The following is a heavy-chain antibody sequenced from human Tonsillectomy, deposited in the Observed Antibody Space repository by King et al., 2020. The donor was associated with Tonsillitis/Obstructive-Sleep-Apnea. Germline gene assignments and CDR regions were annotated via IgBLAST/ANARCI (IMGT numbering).Heavy chain of an antibody. D-gene: IGHD6-6*01. J-gene: IGHJ6*03. V-gene: IGHV3-43*01. Sequence: VQLVESGGVVVQPGGSLRLSCAASGFTFDDYTMHWVRQAPGKGLEWVSLISWDGGSTYYADSVKGRCTISRDNSKNSLYLQMKSLSTEDTALYYCAKDSIAAPGGYMDVWGKGTTVTVSS. CDR1: GFTFDDYT. CDR2: ISWDGGST. CDR3: AKDSIAAPGGYMDV.